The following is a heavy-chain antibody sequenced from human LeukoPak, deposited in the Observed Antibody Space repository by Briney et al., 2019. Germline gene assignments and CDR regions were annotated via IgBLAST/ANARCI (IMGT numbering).Heavy chain of an antibody. CDR1: GFPFSTYL. CDR3: ASEWPSSSWYDY. Sequence: GGSLRLSCAASGFPFSTYLMTWVRQAPGKGLEWVANIKQDGTEKYYVDSVKGRFSISRDNANNSLYLQMNSLRAEDTAVYYCASEWPSSSWYDYWGQGTLVTVSS. J-gene: IGHJ4*02. D-gene: IGHD6-13*01. CDR2: IKQDGTEK. V-gene: IGHV3-7*01.